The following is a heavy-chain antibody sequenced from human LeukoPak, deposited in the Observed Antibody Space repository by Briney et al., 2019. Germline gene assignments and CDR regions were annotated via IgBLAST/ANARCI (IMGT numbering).Heavy chain of an antibody. D-gene: IGHD4-17*01. CDR1: GFTFSSYS. CDR2: ISSSSSYI. Sequence: MTGGSLRLSCAASGFTFSSYSMNWVRQAPGKGLEWVSSISSSSSYIYYADSVKGRFTISRDNAKNSLYLQMNSLRAEDTAVYYCVRDEVTTGIRFDYWGQGTLVTVSS. V-gene: IGHV3-21*01. J-gene: IGHJ4*02. CDR3: VRDEVTTGIRFDY.